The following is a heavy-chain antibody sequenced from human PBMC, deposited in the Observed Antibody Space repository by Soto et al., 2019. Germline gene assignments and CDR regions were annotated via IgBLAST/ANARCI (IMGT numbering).Heavy chain of an antibody. Sequence: GGSLRLSCAASGFTFDDYSMHWVRQAPGKGLEWVSGISWNSGSIGYADSVKGRFTISRDNAKNSLYLQMNSLRAEDTALYYCAKDIAADFRWLREPFVYWGQGTLVTVSS. J-gene: IGHJ4*02. CDR1: GFTFDDYS. CDR2: ISWNSGSI. D-gene: IGHD5-12*01. V-gene: IGHV3-9*01. CDR3: AKDIAADFRWLREPFVY.